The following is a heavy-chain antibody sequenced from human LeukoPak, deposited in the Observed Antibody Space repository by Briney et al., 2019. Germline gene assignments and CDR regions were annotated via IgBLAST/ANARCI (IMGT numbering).Heavy chain of an antibody. V-gene: IGHV3-7*03. CDR2: IKQDGSEK. CDR1: GFTFSSYW. CDR3: ATDYYDSSGYYSHSAFDI. D-gene: IGHD3-22*01. J-gene: IGHJ3*02. Sequence: GGSLRLPCVASGFTFSSYWMSWVRQAPGKGLEWVANIKQDGSEKYYVDSVKGRFTISRDNAKNSLYLQMNSLRAEDTAVYYCATDYYDSSGYYSHSAFDIWGQGTMVTVSS.